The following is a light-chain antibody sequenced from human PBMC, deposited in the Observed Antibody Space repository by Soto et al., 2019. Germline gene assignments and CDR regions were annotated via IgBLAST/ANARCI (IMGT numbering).Light chain of an antibody. J-gene: IGLJ1*01. CDR1: SSNIGSHT. CDR2: SNT. CDR3: AAWDDRLYL. V-gene: IGLV1-44*01. Sequence: QSVLTQPPSASGAPGQTVTISCSGSSSNIGSHTVNWYQHLPGTAPKLLIYSNTQRPLGVPVRFSGSKSGTSASLAISGLQSEDEAEYYCAAWDDRLYLFGTGTRVTVL.